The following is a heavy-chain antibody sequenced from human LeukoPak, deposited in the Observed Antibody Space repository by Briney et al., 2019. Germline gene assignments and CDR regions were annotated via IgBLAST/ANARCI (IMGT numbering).Heavy chain of an antibody. D-gene: IGHD5-18*01. CDR2: ISASGGST. Sequence: PGGSLRLSCAASGFTFSSYWMSWVRQAPGKGLEWISVISASGGSTYYADSVKGRFTISRDNSKNTLHLQMNSLRAEDTAVYYCAKGAYTYGPGHDYWGQGTLVTVSS. V-gene: IGHV3-23*01. CDR1: GFTFSSYW. CDR3: AKGAYTYGPGHDY. J-gene: IGHJ4*02.